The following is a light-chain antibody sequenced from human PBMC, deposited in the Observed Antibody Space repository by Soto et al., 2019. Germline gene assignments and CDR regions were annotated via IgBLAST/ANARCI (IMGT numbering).Light chain of an antibody. CDR1: QSVSSN. V-gene: IGKV3-11*01. CDR3: QRGDT. J-gene: IGKJ5*01. CDR2: DAS. Sequence: EIVLTQSPATLSLSPGERATLSCRASQSVSSNLAWYQQKPGQAPRLLIYDASNRATGIPARFSGSGSGTDFTLTISSLEPEDFAVYYCQRGDTFGQGTHWRL.